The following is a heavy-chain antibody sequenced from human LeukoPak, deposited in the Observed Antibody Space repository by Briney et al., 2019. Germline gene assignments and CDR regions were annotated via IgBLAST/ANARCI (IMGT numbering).Heavy chain of an antibody. J-gene: IGHJ6*02. D-gene: IGHD3-16*01. Sequence: SETLSLTCTVSGGSISGHYWTWIRQPPGKGLEWIGQIHYSGRPDYNPSLSSRITISVDTSKNHHPLKVTSVTGADTAVYYCARFGADYDMDVWGQGTTVTVSS. V-gene: IGHV4-59*11. CDR1: GGSISGHY. CDR2: IHYSGRP. CDR3: ARFGADYDMDV.